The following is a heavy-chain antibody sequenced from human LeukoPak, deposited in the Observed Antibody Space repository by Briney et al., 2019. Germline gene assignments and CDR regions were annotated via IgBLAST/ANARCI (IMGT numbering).Heavy chain of an antibody. CDR1: GYTFTAYY. V-gene: IGHV1-2*04. CDR2: INPNSGGT. Sequence: ASVKVSCKASGYTFTAYYMPWGRQAPGQGLEWMGWINPNSGGTNYAQKFQGWVTMTRDTSISTAYMELSRLRSDDTAVYYCARGYYYDSSGYYGKYYYYGMDVWGQGTTVTVSS. CDR3: ARGYYYDSSGYYGKYYYYGMDV. J-gene: IGHJ6*02. D-gene: IGHD3-22*01.